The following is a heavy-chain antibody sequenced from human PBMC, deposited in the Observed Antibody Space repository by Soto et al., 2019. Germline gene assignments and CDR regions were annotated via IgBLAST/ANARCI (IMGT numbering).Heavy chain of an antibody. Sequence: QLQLQESGSGLVKPSQTLSLTCVVSGGSISRGGYSWSWIRQPPGKGLEWIGYIFNTGSTYYNPSLKSRVTISVDRSKNQFSLRLISVTAADTAVYYCARGDVGFFNYWGQGILVTVSS. V-gene: IGHV4-30-2*01. CDR3: ARGDVGFFNY. D-gene: IGHD1-26*01. CDR2: IFNTGST. J-gene: IGHJ4*02. CDR1: GGSISRGGYS.